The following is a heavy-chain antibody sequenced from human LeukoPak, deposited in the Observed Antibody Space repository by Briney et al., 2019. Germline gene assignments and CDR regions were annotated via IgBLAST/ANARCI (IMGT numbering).Heavy chain of an antibody. J-gene: IGHJ5*02. V-gene: IGHV4-38-2*01. CDR1: GYSISSGYY. CDR3: ARARYGDYVTWFDP. CDR2: IYHSGST. Sequence: SETLSLTCAVSGYSISSGYYWGWIRQPPGKGLEWIGGIYHSGSTYYNPSLKSRVTISVDTSKNQFSLKLSSVTAADTAVYYCARARYGDYVTWFDPWGQATLVTV. D-gene: IGHD4-17*01.